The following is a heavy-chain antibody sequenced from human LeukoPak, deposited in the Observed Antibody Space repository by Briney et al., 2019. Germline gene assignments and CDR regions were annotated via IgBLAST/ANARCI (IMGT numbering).Heavy chain of an antibody. Sequence: GGSLRLSCAASGFTFSIYAMSWVRQAPGKGLEWVSAISGSGGSTYYADSVKGRLTFSRDNSKNTLYLQMNSLRAEDTAVYYCAKHIGTWLSDALDIWGQGTMVTVSS. CDR3: AKHIGTWLSDALDI. D-gene: IGHD3-22*01. CDR2: ISGSGGST. J-gene: IGHJ3*02. CDR1: GFTFSIYA. V-gene: IGHV3-23*01.